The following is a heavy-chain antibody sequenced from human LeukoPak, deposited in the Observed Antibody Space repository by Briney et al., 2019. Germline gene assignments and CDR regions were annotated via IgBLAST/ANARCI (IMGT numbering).Heavy chain of an antibody. CDR3: ARDHYYDSSGYAPPFDY. V-gene: IGHV1-18*01. CDR1: GYTFTSYG. D-gene: IGHD3-22*01. CDR2: ISAYNGNT. Sequence: ASVKVSCKASGYTFTSYGISWVRQAPGQGLEWMGWISAYNGNTNYAQKLQGRVTMTTDTSTSTAYMELRSLRSDDTAVYYCARDHYYDSSGYAPPFDYWGQGTLVTVSS. J-gene: IGHJ4*02.